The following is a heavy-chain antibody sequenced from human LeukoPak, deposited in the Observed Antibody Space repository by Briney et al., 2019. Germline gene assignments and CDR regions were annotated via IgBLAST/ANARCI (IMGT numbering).Heavy chain of an antibody. J-gene: IGHJ6*02. Sequence: GGSLRLSCAASGFTLYNYAIHCVREAPGEGLEWVAVISFDGDNKYYAHSVKGRFTISRDNSKNMLYLQMNSLRAEDTALYYCARSKYSSLYYGMDVWGQGTTVTVSS. D-gene: IGHD6-13*01. CDR2: ISFDGDNK. V-gene: IGHV3-30-3*01. CDR3: ARSKYSSLYYGMDV. CDR1: GFTLYNYA.